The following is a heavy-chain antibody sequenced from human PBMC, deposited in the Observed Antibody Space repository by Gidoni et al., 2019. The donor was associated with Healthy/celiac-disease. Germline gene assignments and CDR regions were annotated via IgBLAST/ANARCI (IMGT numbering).Heavy chain of an antibody. CDR2: INHSGST. Sequence: QVQLQQWGAGLLKPSETLSLTCAVYGGSFSGYYWSWIRQPPGKGLEWIGEINHSGSTNYNPSLKSRVTISVDTSKNQFSLKLSSVTAADTAVYYCARGPQAVAGYDDYWGQGTLVTVSS. CDR3: ARGPQAVAGYDDY. D-gene: IGHD6-19*01. J-gene: IGHJ4*02. V-gene: IGHV4-34*01. CDR1: GGSFSGYY.